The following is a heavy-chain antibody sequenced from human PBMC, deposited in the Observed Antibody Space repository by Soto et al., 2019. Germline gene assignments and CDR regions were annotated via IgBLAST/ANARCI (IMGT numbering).Heavy chain of an antibody. Sequence: QVQLQQWGAGLLKPSETLSLTCAVYGGSFSGYYWSWIRQPPGKGLEWMGEINHSGSTNYNPSLKSRVTISVDTSKNQFSLKLSSVTAADTAVYYCARGPLIAAAGTRGWFDPWGQGTLVTVSS. V-gene: IGHV4-34*01. D-gene: IGHD6-13*01. CDR2: INHSGST. J-gene: IGHJ5*02. CDR1: GGSFSGYY. CDR3: ARGPLIAAAGTRGWFDP.